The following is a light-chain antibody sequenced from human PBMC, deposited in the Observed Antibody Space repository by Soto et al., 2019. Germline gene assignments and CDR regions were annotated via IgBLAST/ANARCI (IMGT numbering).Light chain of an antibody. CDR2: VNSDGSH. Sequence: QLVLTQSPSASASLGASVKLTCNLSSGSSGHISYASAWHQQQPEKGPRYLMKVNSDGSHIKGDGIPDRFSGSSSGAERYLTISSLQSEDAADYYCQTWGTAVVFGGGTKVTVL. CDR3: QTWGTAVV. J-gene: IGLJ2*01. CDR1: SGSSGHISYA. V-gene: IGLV4-69*01.